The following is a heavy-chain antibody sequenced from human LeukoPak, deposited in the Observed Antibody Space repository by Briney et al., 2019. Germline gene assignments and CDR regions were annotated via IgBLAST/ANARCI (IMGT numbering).Heavy chain of an antibody. Sequence: GGSLRLSCAASEFTFSDYYMSWIRQAPGKGLEWVSYISSSSSDMDYADSVKGRFTISRDNAKNSLFLQMNSLRAEDTAVYYCARGHHGMEVWGRGTTVTVSS. CDR1: EFTFSDYY. CDR3: ARGHHGMEV. V-gene: IGHV3-11*05. J-gene: IGHJ6*02. CDR2: ISSSSSDM.